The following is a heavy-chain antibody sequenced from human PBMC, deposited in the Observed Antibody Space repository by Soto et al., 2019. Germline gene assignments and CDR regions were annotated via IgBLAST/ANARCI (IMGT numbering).Heavy chain of an antibody. D-gene: IGHD3-22*01. CDR2: IYYSGST. CDR3: ARVDYYDSSGYFDY. V-gene: IGHV4-59*01. CDR1: GGSISSYY. Sequence: KTSETLSLTCTVSGGSISSYYWSWIRQPPGKGLEWIGYIYYSGSTNYNPSLKSRVTISVDTSKNQFSLKLSSVTAADTAVYYCARVDYYDSSGYFDYWGQGTLVTVSS. J-gene: IGHJ4*02.